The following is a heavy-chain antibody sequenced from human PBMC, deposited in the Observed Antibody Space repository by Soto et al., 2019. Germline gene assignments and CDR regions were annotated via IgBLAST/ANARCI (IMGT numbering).Heavy chain of an antibody. CDR2: IIPIFGTA. J-gene: IGHJ4*02. CDR3: ARARGYSYGYYFDY. Sequence: QVQLVQSGAEVKKPGSSVKVSCKASGGTFSSYAISWVQQAPGQGLEWMGGIIPIFGTANYAQKFQGRVTITADESTSTAYMELSSLRSEDTAVYYCARARGYSYGYYFDYWGQGTLVTVSS. CDR1: GGTFSSYA. V-gene: IGHV1-69*01. D-gene: IGHD5-18*01.